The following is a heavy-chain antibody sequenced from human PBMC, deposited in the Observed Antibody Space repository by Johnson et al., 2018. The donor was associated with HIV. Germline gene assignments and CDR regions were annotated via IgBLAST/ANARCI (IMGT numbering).Heavy chain of an antibody. V-gene: IGHV3-23*04. CDR2: ISGGST. D-gene: IGHD1-26*01. CDR1: GFTFSSYA. CDR3: ARAGARAFDI. Sequence: EVRLVESGGGLVQPGGSLRLSCAASGFTFSSYAMSWVRQAPGKGLEWVSTISGGSTYYADSVKGRFTISRDNSKNTLYLQMNSLRAEDTAVYYCARAGARAFDIWGQGTMVTVSS. J-gene: IGHJ3*02.